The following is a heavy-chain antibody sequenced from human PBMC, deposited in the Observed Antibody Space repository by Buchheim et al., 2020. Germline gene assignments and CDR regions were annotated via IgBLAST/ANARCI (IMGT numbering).Heavy chain of an antibody. J-gene: IGHJ6*02. V-gene: IGHV3-30-3*01. CDR1: GFTFSSYA. Sequence: QVQLVESGGGVVQPGRSLRLSCAASGFTFSSYAMHWVRQAPGKGLVWVAVISYDGSNKYYADSVKGRFTISRDNSKNTLYLQMNSLRAEDTAVYYCARLVGATYYYGMDVWGQGTT. D-gene: IGHD1-26*01. CDR2: ISYDGSNK. CDR3: ARLVGATYYYGMDV.